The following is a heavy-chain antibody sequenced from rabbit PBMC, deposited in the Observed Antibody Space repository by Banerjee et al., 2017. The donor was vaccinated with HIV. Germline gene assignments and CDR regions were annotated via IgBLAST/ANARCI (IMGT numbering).Heavy chain of an antibody. CDR2: VYIIGGST. CDR1: GFDISGDY. D-gene: IGHD2-1*01. V-gene: IGHV1S43*01. Sequence: QEQLEETGGGLVTPGGNLTLTCTASGFDISGDYMSWVRQAPGKGLEWIGCVYIIGGSTDYASWVDGRFTISSDNAQNTLDLQLNSLTAADTATYFCARARDTYDDVGDYARLDLWGPGTLVTVS. J-gene: IGHJ6*01. CDR3: ARARDTYDDVGDYARLDL.